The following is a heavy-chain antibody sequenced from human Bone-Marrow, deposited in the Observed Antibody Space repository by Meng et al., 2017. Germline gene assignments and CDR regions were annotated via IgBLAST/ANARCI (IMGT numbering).Heavy chain of an antibody. CDR1: GGSMSSGNYY. V-gene: IGHV4-30-4*01. D-gene: IGHD2-21*01. CDR2: IHQSGSA. CDR3: ASFDHIPRRNYFDY. Sequence: QLQLQESGPGLVKPSETLSLTCTVSGGSMSSGNYYWSWIRQPPGKGLEWIGYIHQSGSAYYNPSLKSRVSISVDTSKNQFSLNLNSMTAADTAVYYCASFDHIPRRNYFDYWGQGTLVTVSS. J-gene: IGHJ4*02.